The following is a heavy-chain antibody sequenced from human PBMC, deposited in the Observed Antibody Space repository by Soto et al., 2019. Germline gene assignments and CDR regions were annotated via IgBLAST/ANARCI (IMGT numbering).Heavy chain of an antibody. CDR1: GFTFSSYG. Sequence: QVQLVEAGGGVVQPGRSLRLSCAASGFTFSSYGMHWVRQAPGKGLEWVAVISYDGSNKYYADSVKGRFTISRDNSKNTLYLQMNSLRAEDTAVYYCAKDRYPGGYSSYHSYGMDVWGQGTTVTVSS. V-gene: IGHV3-30*18. CDR2: ISYDGSNK. CDR3: AKDRYPGGYSSYHSYGMDV. J-gene: IGHJ6*02. D-gene: IGHD6-13*01.